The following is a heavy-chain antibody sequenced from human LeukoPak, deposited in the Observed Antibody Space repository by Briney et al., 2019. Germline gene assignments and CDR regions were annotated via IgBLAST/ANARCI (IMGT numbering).Heavy chain of an antibody. CDR2: IYYSGST. CDR3: ARDGSEVRGGRTH. D-gene: IGHD3-10*01. Sequence: PSETLSLTCTVSGGSISSSSYYWGWIRQPPGKGLEWIGSIYYSGSTYYNPSLKSRVTISVDTSKNQFSLNLSSVTAADTAVYYCARDGSEVRGGRTHWGQGTLVTVSS. CDR1: GGSISSSSYY. V-gene: IGHV4-39*07. J-gene: IGHJ4*02.